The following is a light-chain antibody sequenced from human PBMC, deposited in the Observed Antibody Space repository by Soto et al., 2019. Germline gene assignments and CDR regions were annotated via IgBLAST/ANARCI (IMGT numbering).Light chain of an antibody. Sequence: DIVLTKSPDTLSLSPGDRATLSCMASQRVSSYWAWYQQKPGQAPRLLIYDASNRSTSIPARFSGSGSGTEFTLTISSLQSQDFAVSYYLQYNNWHRSFGQGT. CDR2: DAS. V-gene: IGKV3-11*01. CDR3: LQYNNWHRS. CDR1: QRVSSY. J-gene: IGKJ1*01.